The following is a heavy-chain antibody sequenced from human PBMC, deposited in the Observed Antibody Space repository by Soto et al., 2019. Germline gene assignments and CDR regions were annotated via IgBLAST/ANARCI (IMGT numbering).Heavy chain of an antibody. Sequence: SGESLKISCKGSGYSFTSYWISWVRQMPGKGLEWMGRIDPSDSYTNYSPSFQGHVTISADKSISTAYLQWSSLKASDTAMYYCARRSSSWYWFDPWGQGTLVTGSS. J-gene: IGHJ5*02. V-gene: IGHV5-10-1*01. CDR1: GYSFTSYW. CDR3: ARRSSSWYWFDP. CDR2: IDPSDSYT. D-gene: IGHD6-13*01.